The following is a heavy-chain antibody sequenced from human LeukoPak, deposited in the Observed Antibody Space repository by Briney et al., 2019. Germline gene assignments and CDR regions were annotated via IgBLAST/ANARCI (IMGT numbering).Heavy chain of an antibody. CDR2: ISGSGGST. V-gene: IGHV3-23*01. CDR3: AKYVIETGGHTY. J-gene: IGHJ4*02. CDR1: GFTFSSSA. D-gene: IGHD1-26*01. Sequence: PGGSLRLSCAASGFTFSSSAMSWVRQVPGKGLEWVSAISGSGGSTYYADSVKGRFTISRDNSKNTLYLQMNSLRAEDTAVYYCAKYVIETGGHTYGGQGTLVTVSS.